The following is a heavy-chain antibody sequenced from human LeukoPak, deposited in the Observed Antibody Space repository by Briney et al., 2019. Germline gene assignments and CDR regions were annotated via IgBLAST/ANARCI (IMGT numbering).Heavy chain of an antibody. Sequence: GGSLRLSCAASGFTFSSYSMNWVRLAPGKGLEWVSSISSSSSYIYYADSVKGRFTISRDNAKNSLYLQMNSLRAEDTAVYYCAKTVAGYDAFDIWGQGTMVTVSS. V-gene: IGHV3-21*04. CDR2: ISSSSSYI. J-gene: IGHJ3*02. CDR3: AKTVAGYDAFDI. D-gene: IGHD6-19*01. CDR1: GFTFSSYS.